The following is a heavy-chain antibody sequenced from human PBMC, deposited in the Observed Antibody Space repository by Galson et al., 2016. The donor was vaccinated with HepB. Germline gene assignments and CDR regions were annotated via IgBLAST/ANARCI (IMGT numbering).Heavy chain of an antibody. V-gene: IGHV3-66*01. D-gene: IGHD3-10*01. CDR3: ARDPPGVPDFALDV. CDR2: ICDGGSA. Sequence: SLRLSCAAVGFTVSSNCMSWVRQAPGKGLEWVSLICDGGSAYYTDSVKARFTISRDNSKNTLYLQMNNLRPEDTAVYFCARDPPGVPDFALDVWGQGTTVTVSS. CDR1: GFTVSSNC. J-gene: IGHJ6*02.